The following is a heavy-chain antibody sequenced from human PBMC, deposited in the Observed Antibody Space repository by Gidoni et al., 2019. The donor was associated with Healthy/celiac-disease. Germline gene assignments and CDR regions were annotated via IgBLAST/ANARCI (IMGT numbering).Heavy chain of an antibody. J-gene: IGHJ4*02. CDR1: GFPFSSYW. V-gene: IGHV3-7*03. CDR2: IKQDGSEK. CDR3: ARPIGGEWAPFDY. D-gene: IGHD3-16*01. Sequence: EVQLVESGGGLVQPGGSLRLSCAASGFPFSSYWMSWVRQAPGKGLEWVANIKQDGSEKYYVDSVKGRFTISRDNAKNSLYLQMNSLRAEDTAVYYCARPIGGEWAPFDYWGQGTLVTVSS.